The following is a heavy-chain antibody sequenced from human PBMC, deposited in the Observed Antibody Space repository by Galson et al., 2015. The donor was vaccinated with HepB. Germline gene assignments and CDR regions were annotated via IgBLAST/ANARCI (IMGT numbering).Heavy chain of an antibody. CDR2: ISYDGSNK. Sequence: SLRLSCAASGFTFSSYGMHWVRQAPGKGLEWVAVISYDGSNKYYADSVKGRFTISRDNSKNTLYLQMNSLRAEDTAVYYCAKDRASWSYPDYWGQGTLVTVSS. CDR1: GFTFSSYG. J-gene: IGHJ4*02. V-gene: IGHV3-30*18. D-gene: IGHD1-26*01. CDR3: AKDRASWSYPDY.